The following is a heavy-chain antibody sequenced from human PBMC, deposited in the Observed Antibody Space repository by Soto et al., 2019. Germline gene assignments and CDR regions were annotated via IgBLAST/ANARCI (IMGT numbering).Heavy chain of an antibody. V-gene: IGHV1-18*01. D-gene: IGHD4-4*01. Sequence: QVQLVQSGPEVKKPGASVKVSCKASGYTFTTYGIPWVRQAPGQGLEWMGWINNYNGNTAYAQRFQGRFTVTTDTYTSTAYMELTNLRSDDTAVYYCAKDGGSGDYSSHLDHWGQGTLVAASS. CDR3: AKDGGSGDYSSHLDH. CDR1: GYTFTTYG. CDR2: INNYNGNT. J-gene: IGHJ4*02.